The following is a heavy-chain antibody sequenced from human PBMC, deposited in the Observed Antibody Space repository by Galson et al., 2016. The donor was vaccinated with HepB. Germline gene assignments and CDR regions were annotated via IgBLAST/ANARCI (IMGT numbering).Heavy chain of an antibody. CDR2: VSGSGGST. D-gene: IGHD2-2*03. CDR3: AKMDEGTSKRNIDY. J-gene: IGHJ4*02. Sequence: ETLSLTCAVYRGFFSGHYWSWIRQPPGKGLEWVSAVSGSGGSTYYADSVKGRFTISRDNSKNTLYLQMNSLRAEDTAVYSCAKMDEGTSKRNIDYWGQGTLVTVST. V-gene: IGHV3-23*01. CDR1: RGFFSGHY.